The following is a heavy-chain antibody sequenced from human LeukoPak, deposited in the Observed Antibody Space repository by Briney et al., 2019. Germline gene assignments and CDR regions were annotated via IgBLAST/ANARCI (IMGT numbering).Heavy chain of an antibody. J-gene: IGHJ6*02. Sequence: GESLKISCKGSGYSFTSYWIGWVRQMPGKGLEWMGIIYPGDSDTRYGPSFQGQVTISANKSISTAYLQWSSLKASDTAMYYCARLARHCYYGMDVWGQGTTVTVSS. CDR3: ARLARHCYYGMDV. V-gene: IGHV5-51*01. CDR2: IYPGDSDT. CDR1: GYSFTSYW. D-gene: IGHD2-21*01.